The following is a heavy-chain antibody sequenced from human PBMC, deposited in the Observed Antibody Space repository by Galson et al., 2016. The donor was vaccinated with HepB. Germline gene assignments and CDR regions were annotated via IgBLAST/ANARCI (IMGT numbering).Heavy chain of an antibody. D-gene: IGHD3-22*01. CDR3: ARDYDSSGYYYGPFDR. CDR2: ISYDGSNK. Sequence: SLRLSCAASGFTFSTYAMHWVRQAPGKGLEWVAVISYDGSNKYYADSVKGRFSISRDNSKNTLLLRMNSLRAEDTAIYYCARDYDSSGYYYGPFDRWGRGTLVSVSS. CDR1: GFTFSTYA. J-gene: IGHJ4*02. V-gene: IGHV3-30-3*01.